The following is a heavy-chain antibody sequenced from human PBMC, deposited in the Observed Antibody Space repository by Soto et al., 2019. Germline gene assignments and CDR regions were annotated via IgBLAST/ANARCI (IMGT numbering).Heavy chain of an antibody. CDR2: SSWNSGSI. D-gene: IGHD2-15*01. CDR1: GFTFDDYA. V-gene: IGHV3-9*01. Sequence: EVQLVESGGGWVQPGRSLRLSCAASGFTFDDYAMHWVRQAPGKGLEWVSGSSWNSGSIGYADSVKGRFTISRDNAKNSLYLQMNSLRAEATALYYCAKMMLGGKRGRGDAFDLWGKGTMVTVSS. CDR3: AKMMLGGKRGRGDAFDL. J-gene: IGHJ3*01.